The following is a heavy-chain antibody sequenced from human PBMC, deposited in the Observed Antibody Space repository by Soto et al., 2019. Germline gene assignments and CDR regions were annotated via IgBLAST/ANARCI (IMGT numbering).Heavy chain of an antibody. CDR1: GGSISSGDYY. CDR2: IYYSGSS. J-gene: IGHJ4*02. D-gene: IGHD4-4*01. V-gene: IGHV4-30-4*01. CDR3: ARSLTNFAY. Sequence: SETLSLACTVSGGSISSGDYYWSWIRQPPGKGLEWIGYIYYSGSSYYNPSLKSRLTISVDTSKSQFSLKLSSVTAADTAVYYCARSLTNFAYWGQGTLVTVSS.